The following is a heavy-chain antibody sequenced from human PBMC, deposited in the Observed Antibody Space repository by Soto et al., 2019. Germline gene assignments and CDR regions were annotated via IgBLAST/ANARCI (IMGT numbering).Heavy chain of an antibody. CDR2: IYYSGST. J-gene: IGHJ5*02. D-gene: IGHD2-2*01. V-gene: IGHV4-30-4*01. Sequence: PSETLSLTCTVSGGSISSVDYYWSWIREPPGKGMEWIGYIYYSGSTYYNPSLKSRVTISVDTSKNQFSLKLSSVTAADPDVYYCARDYCSSTSCPPEPFDPWGQGTLVTVSS. CDR3: ARDYCSSTSCPPEPFDP. CDR1: GGSISSVDYY.